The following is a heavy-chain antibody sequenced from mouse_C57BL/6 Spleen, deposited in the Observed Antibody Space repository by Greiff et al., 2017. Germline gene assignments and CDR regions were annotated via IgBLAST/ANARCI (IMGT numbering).Heavy chain of an antibody. Sequence: EVKLVESGGGLVKPGGSLKLSCAASGFTFSSYTMSWVRQTPEKRLEWVATISGGGGNTYYPDSVKGRFTISRDNAKNTLYLQMCSLRSEDTALYDCARQEDFDYYGSSDVRNWGQGTLVTVSA. J-gene: IGHJ3*01. V-gene: IGHV5-9*01. CDR3: ARQEDFDYYGSSDVRN. D-gene: IGHD1-1*01. CDR2: ISGGGGNT. CDR1: GFTFSSYT.